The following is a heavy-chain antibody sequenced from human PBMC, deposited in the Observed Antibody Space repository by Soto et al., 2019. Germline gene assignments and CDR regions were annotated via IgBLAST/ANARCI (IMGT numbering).Heavy chain of an antibody. J-gene: IGHJ6*03. CDR2: IYYSGST. D-gene: IGHD6-6*01. Sequence: SETLSLTCTVSGGSISSGGYYWSWIRQHPGKGLEWIGYIYYSGSTYYNPSLKSRVTISVDTSKNQFSLKLSSVTAADTAAYYCARFYWEYSSSGRVYYYYYMDVWGKGTTVTVSS. CDR3: ARFYWEYSSSGRVYYYYYMDV. CDR1: GGSISSGGYY. V-gene: IGHV4-31*03.